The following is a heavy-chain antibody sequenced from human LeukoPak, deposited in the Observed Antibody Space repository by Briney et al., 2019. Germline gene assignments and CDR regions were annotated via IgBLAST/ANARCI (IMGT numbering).Heavy chain of an antibody. CDR2: ISAYNGNT. CDR1: GYTFTSYA. J-gene: IGHJ6*03. CDR3: ATFYGSGSYPIIYYYYYMDV. V-gene: IGHV1-18*01. D-gene: IGHD3-10*01. Sequence: ASVKVSCKASGYTFTSYAMNWVRQAPGQGLEWMGWISAYNGNTNYAQKLQGRVTMTTDTSTSTAYMELRSLRSDDTAVYYCATFYGSGSYPIIYYYYYMDVWGKGTTVTISS.